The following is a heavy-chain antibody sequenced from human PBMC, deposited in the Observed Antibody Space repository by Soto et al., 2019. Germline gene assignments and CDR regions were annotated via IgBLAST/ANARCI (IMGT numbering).Heavy chain of an antibody. CDR1: GYTFTSYA. J-gene: IGHJ6*02. V-gene: IGHV1-3*05. CDR3: ARDPSYYGMAV. CDR2: INAGNGNT. Sequence: QVQLVQSGAEEKKPGASVKVSCKASGYTFTSYAMHWVRQAPGQRLEWMGWINAGNGNTKYSQKFQGRVTITRDTSASKAYMELSSLRSEDTAVYYWARDPSYYGMAVWGQGTTVTVSS.